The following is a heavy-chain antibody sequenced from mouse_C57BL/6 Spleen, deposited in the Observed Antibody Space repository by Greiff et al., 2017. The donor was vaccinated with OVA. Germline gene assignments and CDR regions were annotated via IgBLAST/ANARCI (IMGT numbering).Heavy chain of an antibody. Sequence: EVMLVESGGGLVQPGGSLSLSCAASGFTFTDYYMSWVRQPPGKALEWLGFIRNKANGYTTAYTASVKGRFTISRNNSESIIYLQMNALRAEECATYYCARYGTTVVGRGFDYWGQGTTLTVSS. CDR2: IRNKANGYTT. D-gene: IGHD1-1*01. CDR1: GFTFTDYY. V-gene: IGHV7-3*01. J-gene: IGHJ2*01. CDR3: ARYGTTVVGRGFDY.